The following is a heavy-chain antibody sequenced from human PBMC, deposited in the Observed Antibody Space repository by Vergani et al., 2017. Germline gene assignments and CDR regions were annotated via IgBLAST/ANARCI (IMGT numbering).Heavy chain of an antibody. Sequence: QVQLVESGGGLVKPGGSLRLSCAASGFSFSDHYMTWIRQAPGKGLEWVSYISNSGNTIEYADSVKGRISISRDNAKSSLFLQMDRLRAADTAVYYCERGHRDYNDYPGTFDIWGQGSMVTVSS. CDR3: ERGHRDYNDYPGTFDI. V-gene: IGHV3-11*01. J-gene: IGHJ3*02. CDR1: GFSFSDHY. CDR2: ISNSGNTI. D-gene: IGHD5-12*01.